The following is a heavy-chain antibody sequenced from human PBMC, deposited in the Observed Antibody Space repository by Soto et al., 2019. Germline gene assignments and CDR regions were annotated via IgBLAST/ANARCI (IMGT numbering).Heavy chain of an antibody. J-gene: IGHJ4*02. D-gene: IGHD2-21*01. Sequence: SWNIGCKGSGYSFTSYWIGWEHQMPGEGRWWMGIIYPGDSDTRYSPSFQGQVTISADWSVRTAYLQWSSLKASDTAMYCCARVFYCGCGWGYYFDYWGQGTLVTVST. CDR1: GYSFTSYW. CDR3: ARVFYCGCGWGYYFDY. V-gene: IGHV5-51*07. CDR2: IYPGDSDT.